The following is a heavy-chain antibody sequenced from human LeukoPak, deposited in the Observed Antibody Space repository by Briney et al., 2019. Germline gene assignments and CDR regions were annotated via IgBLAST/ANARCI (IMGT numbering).Heavy chain of an antibody. J-gene: IGHJ3*02. CDR2: VNPNSGNT. D-gene: IGHD6-13*01. CDR1: GYTFTSYD. Sequence: ASVKVSCKASGYTFTSYDINWVRQATGQGLEWMGWVNPNSGNTGYAQKFQGRVTMTRNTSISTAYMELSSLRSEDTAVYYCARCIAAAGTTYDAFDIWGQGTMVTVSS. V-gene: IGHV1-8*01. CDR3: ARCIAAAGTTYDAFDI.